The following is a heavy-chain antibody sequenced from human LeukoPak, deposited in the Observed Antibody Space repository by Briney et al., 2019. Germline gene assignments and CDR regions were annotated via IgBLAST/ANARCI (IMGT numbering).Heavy chain of an antibody. D-gene: IGHD6-13*01. J-gene: IGHJ4*02. CDR1: GGTFSSYA. V-gene: IGHV1-69*06. CDR3: AKRGAAAGTEVDY. Sequence: GSSVKVSCKASGGTFSSYAISWVRQAPGQGLEWMGGIIPIFGTANYAQKFQGRVTITADKSTSTAYMELSSLRSEDTAVYYCAKRGAAAGTEVDYWGQGTLVTVSS. CDR2: IIPIFGTA.